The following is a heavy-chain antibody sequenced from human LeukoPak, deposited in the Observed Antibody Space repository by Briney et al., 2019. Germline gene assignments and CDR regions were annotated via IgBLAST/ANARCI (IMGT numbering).Heavy chain of an antibody. CDR2: INPSGGST. D-gene: IGHD3-22*01. CDR3: ARDLHHRGYYDTSGPYGI. V-gene: IGHV1-46*01. CDR1: GYTFTRYD. J-gene: IGHJ3*02. Sequence: ASVKVSCKASGYTFTRYDIHWVRQVPGQGLEWMGIINPSGGSTSYAQKFQGRVTMTRDTSTSTVYMELSSLRSEDTAVYYCARDLHHRGYYDTSGPYGIWGQGTLVTVSS.